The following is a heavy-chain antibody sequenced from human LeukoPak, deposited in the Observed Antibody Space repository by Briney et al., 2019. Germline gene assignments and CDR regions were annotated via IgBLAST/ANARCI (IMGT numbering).Heavy chain of an antibody. D-gene: IGHD6-13*01. J-gene: IGHJ5*02. CDR2: IIPIFGTA. Sequence: ASVKVSCKASGGTFSSYAISWVRQAPGQGLEWMGGIIPIFGTANYAQKFQGRVTITTDESTSTAYMELSSLRSEDTAVYYCASSVTYSSSWYNWFDPWGQGTLVTVSS. CDR1: GGTFSSYA. CDR3: ASSVTYSSSWYNWFDP. V-gene: IGHV1-69*05.